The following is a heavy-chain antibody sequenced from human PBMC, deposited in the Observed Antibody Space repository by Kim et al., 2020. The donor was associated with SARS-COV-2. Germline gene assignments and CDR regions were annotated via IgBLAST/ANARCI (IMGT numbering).Heavy chain of an antibody. J-gene: IGHJ6*02. V-gene: IGHV3-43*01. D-gene: IGHD2-15*01. Sequence: GGSLRLSCAASGFTFDDYTMHWVRQAPGKGLEWVSLISWDGGSTYYADSVKGRFTISRDNSKNSLYLQMNSLRTEDTALYYCAKDQCSGGSCYLTTSRPEKTYGMDVWGQGTTVTVYS. CDR3: AKDQCSGGSCYLTTSRPEKTYGMDV. CDR2: ISWDGGST. CDR1: GFTFDDYT.